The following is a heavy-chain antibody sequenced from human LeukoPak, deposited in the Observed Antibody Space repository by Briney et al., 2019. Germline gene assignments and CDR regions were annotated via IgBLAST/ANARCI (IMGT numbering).Heavy chain of an antibody. J-gene: IGHJ4*02. D-gene: IGHD3-10*01. CDR1: GYTFTSYG. CDR2: ISAYNGNT. Sequence: ASVKVSCKASGYTFTSYGISWVRQAPGQGLERMGWISAYNGNTNYAQKLQGRVTMTTDTSTSTAYMELRSLRSDDTAVYYCAMTMVRGVIEDYWGQGTLVTVSS. CDR3: AMTMVRGVIEDY. V-gene: IGHV1-18*01.